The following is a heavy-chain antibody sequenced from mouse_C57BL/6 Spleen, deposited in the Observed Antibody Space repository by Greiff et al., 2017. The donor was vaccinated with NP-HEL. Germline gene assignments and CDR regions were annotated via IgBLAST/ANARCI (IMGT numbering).Heavy chain of an antibody. CDR1: GFTFTDYY. Sequence: EVQVVESGGGLVQPGGSLSLSCAASGFTFTDYYMSWVRQPQGKPLEGLGLFRNKANGYTTEYSASVKGRFTISRDNSQSILYLQMNALRAEDSATYYCARELRNYFDYWGQGTTLTVSS. CDR2: FRNKANGYTT. J-gene: IGHJ2*01. V-gene: IGHV7-3*04. CDR3: ARELRNYFDY.